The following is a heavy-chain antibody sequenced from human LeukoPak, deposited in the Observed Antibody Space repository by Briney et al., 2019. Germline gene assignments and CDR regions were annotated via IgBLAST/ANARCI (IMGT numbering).Heavy chain of an antibody. J-gene: IGHJ3*02. CDR1: GYTFTGYY. V-gene: IGHV1-69*06. D-gene: IGHD6-25*01. CDR3: ASTSAAPYDAFDI. Sequence: SVKVSCKASGYTFTGYYMHWVRQAPGQGLEWMGGIIPIFGTANYAQKFQGRVTITADKSTSTAYMELSSLRSEDTAVYYCASTSAAPYDAFDIWGQGTMVTVSS. CDR2: IIPIFGTA.